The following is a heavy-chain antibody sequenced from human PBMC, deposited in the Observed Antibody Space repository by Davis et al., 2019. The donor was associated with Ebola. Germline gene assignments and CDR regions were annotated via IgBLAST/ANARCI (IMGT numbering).Heavy chain of an antibody. D-gene: IGHD3-10*01. CDR3: ARRLPMVQGVISHYYYGMDV. CDR2: ISSSSSTI. Sequence: GESLKISCAASGFTFSSYSMNWVRQAPGKGLEWVSYISSSSSTIYYADSVKGRFTISRDNAKNSLYLQMNSLRDEDTAVYYCARRLPMVQGVISHYYYGMDVWGQGTTVTVSS. CDR1: GFTFSSYS. V-gene: IGHV3-48*02. J-gene: IGHJ6*02.